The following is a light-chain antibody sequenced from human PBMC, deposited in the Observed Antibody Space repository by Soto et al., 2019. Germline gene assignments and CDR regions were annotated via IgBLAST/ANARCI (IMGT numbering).Light chain of an antibody. J-gene: IGLJ2*01. Sequence: QSALTQPPSASGSPGQSVTISCTGTSSDVGAYNYVSWYQQHPGKAPKLMIYEVNKRPSGVPDRFSGSKSGNTASLTVSGLQAEDEADYYCSSYGGGNNYVLIGGGTKLTVL. V-gene: IGLV2-8*01. CDR2: EVN. CDR1: SSDVGAYNY. CDR3: SSYGGGNNYVL.